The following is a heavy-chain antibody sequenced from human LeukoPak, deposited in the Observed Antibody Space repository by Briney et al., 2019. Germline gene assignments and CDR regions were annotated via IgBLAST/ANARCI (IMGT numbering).Heavy chain of an antibody. CDR3: ARDKRYYYDSSGSNWFDH. V-gene: IGHV1-69*01. CDR2: IIPIFGTA. D-gene: IGHD3-22*01. Sequence: ASVKVSCKASGGTFSSYAISWARQAPGQGLEWMGGIIPIFGTANYAQKFQGRVTITADESTSTAYMELSSLRSEDTAVYYCARDKRYYYDSSGSNWFDHWGQGTLVTVSS. CDR1: GGTFSSYA. J-gene: IGHJ5*02.